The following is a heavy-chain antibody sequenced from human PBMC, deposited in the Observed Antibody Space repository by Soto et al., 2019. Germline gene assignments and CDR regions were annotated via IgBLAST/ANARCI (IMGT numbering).Heavy chain of an antibody. CDR2: INAGNGNT. Sequence: RDSVKVSCKASGCTFTSYAMHWVRQAPGQRLEWMGWINAGNGNTKYSQKFQGRVTITRDTSASTAYMELSSLRSDDTAVYYCARDRRYYYDPWGQANLVTVS. CDR3: ARDRRYYYDP. J-gene: IGHJ5*02. D-gene: IGHD3-22*01. CDR1: GCTFTSYA. V-gene: IGHV1-3*01.